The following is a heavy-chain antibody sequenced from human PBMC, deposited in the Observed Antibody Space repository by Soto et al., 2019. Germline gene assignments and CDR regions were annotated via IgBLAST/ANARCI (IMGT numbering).Heavy chain of an antibody. V-gene: IGHV3-48*02. D-gene: IGHD3-22*01. Sequence: EVQLVESGGGLVQPGGSLRLSCAASGFTFSSYSMNWVRQAPGKGLEWVSYFSSSSSTIYYADSVKGRFTISRDNAKNSLYLQMNSLRDEDTAVYYCARWGYYDSSGYYEDYWGQGTLVTVSS. CDR1: GFTFSSYS. J-gene: IGHJ4*02. CDR2: FSSSSSTI. CDR3: ARWGYYDSSGYYEDY.